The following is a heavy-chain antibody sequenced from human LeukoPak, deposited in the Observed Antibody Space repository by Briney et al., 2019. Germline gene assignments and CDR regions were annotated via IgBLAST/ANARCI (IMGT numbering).Heavy chain of an antibody. J-gene: IGHJ4*02. V-gene: IGHV4-4*07. D-gene: IGHD1-26*01. CDR1: GGSISRYY. Sequence: SETLSLTCTVSGGSISRYYWSWIRQPAGKGLEWIGRIYTSGSTNYNASLKSRVSMSVATSTNQFSLKLSSVTAADTAVFYCARENSGSYREFDYWGERTPVTAS. CDR3: ARENSGSYREFDY. CDR2: IYTSGST.